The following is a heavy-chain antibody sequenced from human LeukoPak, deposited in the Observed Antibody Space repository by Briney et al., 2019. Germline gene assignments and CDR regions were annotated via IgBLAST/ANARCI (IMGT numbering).Heavy chain of an antibody. V-gene: IGHV3-21*01. D-gene: IGHD4-23*01. CDR3: ARELTTVVTQDADY. J-gene: IGHJ4*02. CDR2: ISSSSSYI. CDR1: GFTFSTYS. Sequence: GGSLRLSCAASGFTFSTYSMNWVRQAPGKGLEWVSSISSSSSYIYYADSVKGRFTISRDNAKNSLYLQMNSLRAEDTAVYYCARELTTVVTQDADYWGQGTLVTVSS.